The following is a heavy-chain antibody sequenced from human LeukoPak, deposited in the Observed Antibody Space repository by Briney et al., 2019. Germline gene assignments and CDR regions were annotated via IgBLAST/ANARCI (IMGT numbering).Heavy chain of an antibody. J-gene: IGHJ4*02. V-gene: IGHV1-2*02. CDR2: INPNSGGT. Sequence: GASVKVSCKASGYTFTGYYMHWVRQAPGQGLEWMGWINPNSGGTNYAQEFQGRVTMTRDTSISTAYMELSRLRSDDTAVYYCARGDRLARRITIFGVVIHWGQGTLVTVSS. CDR1: GYTFTGYY. CDR3: ARGDRLARRITIFGVVIH. D-gene: IGHD3-3*01.